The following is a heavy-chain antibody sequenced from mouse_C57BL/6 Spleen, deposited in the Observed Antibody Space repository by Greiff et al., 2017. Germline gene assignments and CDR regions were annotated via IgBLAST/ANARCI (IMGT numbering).Heavy chain of an antibody. CDR3: AREEGSYSWFAY. D-gene: IGHD6-1*01. CDR2: ISYDGSN. J-gene: IGHJ3*01. CDR1: GYSITSGYY. V-gene: IGHV3-6*01. Sequence: EVKLEESGPGLVKPSQSLSLTCSVTGYSITSGYYWNWIRQFPGNKLEWMGYISYDGSNNYNPSLKNRISITRDTSKNQFFLKLNSVTTEDTATYYCAREEGSYSWFAYWGQGTLVTVSA.